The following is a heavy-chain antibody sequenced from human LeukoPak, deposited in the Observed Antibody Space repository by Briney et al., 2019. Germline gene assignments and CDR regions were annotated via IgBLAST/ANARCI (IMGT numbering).Heavy chain of an antibody. CDR3: AQNGYYCIDV. V-gene: IGHV4-4*02. CDR1: GGSISSSNW. J-gene: IGHJ6*03. CDR2: IYHSGST. Sequence: SETLSLTCAVSGGSISSSNWWNWVRQPPGKGLEWIGQIYHSGSTNYNPSLKTRVTISVDKSKSQFSLNLTSVTAADTAVYYCAQNGYYCIDVWGKGTTVTVSS. D-gene: IGHD2-8*01.